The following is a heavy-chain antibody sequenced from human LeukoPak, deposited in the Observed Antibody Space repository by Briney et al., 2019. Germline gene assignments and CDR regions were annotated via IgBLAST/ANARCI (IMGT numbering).Heavy chain of an antibody. V-gene: IGHV4-59*01. J-gene: IGHJ3*01. CDR3: ARSTIFNSFDL. CDR1: GASINNYY. CDR2: IYYSWDT. Sequence: SEPLSLTCTVCGASINNYYWAWLRRPPGKELEWVGYIYYSWDTLYSPSLNSRVTISIDTSRNQFSLQMNSVTAADTALYYCARSTIFNSFDLGGLGTMVTVSS.